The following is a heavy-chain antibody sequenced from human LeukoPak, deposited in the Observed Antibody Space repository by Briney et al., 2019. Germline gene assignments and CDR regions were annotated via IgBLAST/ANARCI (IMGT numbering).Heavy chain of an antibody. CDR2: IYTSGST. J-gene: IGHJ6*04. CDR1: GGSIRSGSYY. D-gene: IGHD3-3*01. Sequence: PSETLSLTCTVSGGSIRSGSYYWSWIRQSAGKGLEWIGRIYTSGSTNYNPSLKSRVTISVDTSKSQFSLKLSSVTAADTAVYHCARAYYDFWSGYSADVWGKGTTVTVSS. V-gene: IGHV4-61*02. CDR3: ARAYYDFWSGYSADV.